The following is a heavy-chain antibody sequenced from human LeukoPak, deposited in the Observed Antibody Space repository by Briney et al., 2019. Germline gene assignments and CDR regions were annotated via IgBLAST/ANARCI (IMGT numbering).Heavy chain of an antibody. CDR1: GYTFTNYG. J-gene: IGHJ5*02. CDR2: ISAYNGNT. Sequence: ASVKLSCKASGYTFTNYGITWVRQAPGQGLEWMGWISAYNGNTNYAQKLQGRVTMTIDKTTSTAYMELRSLRSDDTAVYYCARGGANCNGGRCPLNWFDPWGQGTPVTVSS. V-gene: IGHV1-18*01. D-gene: IGHD2-15*01. CDR3: ARGGANCNGGRCPLNWFDP.